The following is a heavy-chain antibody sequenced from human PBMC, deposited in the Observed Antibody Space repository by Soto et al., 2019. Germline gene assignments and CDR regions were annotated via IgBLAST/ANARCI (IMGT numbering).Heavy chain of an antibody. V-gene: IGHV1-69*13. CDR2: IIPIFGTA. Sequence: SVKVSCKASGDTFSIYAISCVLQAPLQGLEWMGGIIPIFGTANYAQKFQGRVTITADESTSTAYMELSSLRSEDTAVYYCARDGSGYRSRASPMDVWGQGTTVTVSS. CDR1: GDTFSIYA. CDR3: ARDGSGYRSRASPMDV. J-gene: IGHJ6*02. D-gene: IGHD3-22*01.